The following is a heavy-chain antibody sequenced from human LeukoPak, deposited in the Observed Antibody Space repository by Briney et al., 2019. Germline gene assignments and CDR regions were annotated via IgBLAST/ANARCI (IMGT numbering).Heavy chain of an antibody. CDR2: INDYNGKT. V-gene: IGHV1-18*01. D-gene: IGHD2-2*01. CDR3: AREEGSTSFGPYYYGMDV. J-gene: IGHJ6*02. CDR1: GYTFTSYG. Sequence: ASVQVSCKASGYTFTSYGISWVRQAPGQGLEWMGWINDYNGKTNYAQKLQGRVTMTTDTSTSTDYMELRSLRSDDTAVYYCAREEGSTSFGPYYYGMDVWGQGTTVSVFS.